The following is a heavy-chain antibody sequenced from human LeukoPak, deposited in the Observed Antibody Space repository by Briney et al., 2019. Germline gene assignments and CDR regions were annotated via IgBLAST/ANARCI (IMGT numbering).Heavy chain of an antibody. CDR2: ISGSGGST. D-gene: IGHD3-22*01. CDR1: GFTFSSYE. CDR3: AKDGGGYYYDSSGPDAFDI. V-gene: IGHV3-23*01. Sequence: GGSLRLSCAASGFTFSSYEMNWVRQAPGKGLEWVSAISGSGGSTYYADSVKGRFTISRDNSKNTLYLQMNSLRAEDTAVYYCAKDGGGYYYDSSGPDAFDIWGQGTMVAVSS. J-gene: IGHJ3*02.